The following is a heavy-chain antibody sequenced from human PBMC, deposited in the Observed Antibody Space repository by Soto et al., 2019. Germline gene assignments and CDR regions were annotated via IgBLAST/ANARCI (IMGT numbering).Heavy chain of an antibody. CDR3: ARGDGTIFVQPVDY. V-gene: IGHV3-21*01. Sequence: EVQLVESGGGLVKPGGSLRLSCAASGFTFSSYSMNWVRQAPGKGLEWVSSISSSSSYIYYADSVKGRFTISRDNAKNSLYLQMNCLRAEDTAVYYCARGDGTIFVQPVDYWGQGTLVTVSS. CDR1: GFTFSSYS. D-gene: IGHD3-3*01. J-gene: IGHJ4*02. CDR2: ISSSSSYI.